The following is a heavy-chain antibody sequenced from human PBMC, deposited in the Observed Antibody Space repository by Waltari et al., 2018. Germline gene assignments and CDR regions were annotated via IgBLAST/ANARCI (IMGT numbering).Heavy chain of an antibody. D-gene: IGHD6-19*01. CDR3: ARDRTAVAGPIGY. CDR2: INPNGGGT. J-gene: IGHJ4*02. V-gene: IGHV1-2*06. CDR1: GYTFTGYY. Sequence: QVQLVQSGAEVKKPGASVKVSCKASGYTFTGYYMHWVRQAPGQGLEWMGRINPNGGGTNYAQKFQGRVTMTRDTSISTAYMELSRLRSDDTAVYYCARDRTAVAGPIGYWGQGTLVTVSS.